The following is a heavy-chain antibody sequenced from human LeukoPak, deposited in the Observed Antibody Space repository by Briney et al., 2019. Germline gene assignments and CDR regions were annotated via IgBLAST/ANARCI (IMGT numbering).Heavy chain of an antibody. D-gene: IGHD6-6*01. V-gene: IGHV3-74*01. J-gene: IGHJ4*02. CDR1: GFTFSNSW. CDR3: VRGLSGYASSLGY. CDR2: INSDGSST. Sequence: GGSLRLSCAASGFTFSNSWMHWARQAPGKGLVWVSRINSDGSSTNYADSVKGRFTISRDNAKNTLYLQMNSLRAEDTAVYYCVRGLSGYASSLGYWGQGTLVTVSS.